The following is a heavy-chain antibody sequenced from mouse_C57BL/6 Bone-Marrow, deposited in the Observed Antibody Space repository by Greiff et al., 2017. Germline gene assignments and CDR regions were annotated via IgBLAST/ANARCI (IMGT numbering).Heavy chain of an antibody. J-gene: IGHJ4*01. CDR2: ISNGGGST. V-gene: IGHV5-12*01. CDR3: ARRGEN. Sequence: EVKLMESGGGLVQPGGSLKLSCAASGFTFSDYYMYWVRQTPEKRLEWVAYISNGGGSTYYPDTVKGRFTLSRDNAKNTLYLQMSRLKSEDTAMYYCARRGENWGQGTSVTVSS. CDR1: GFTFSDYY.